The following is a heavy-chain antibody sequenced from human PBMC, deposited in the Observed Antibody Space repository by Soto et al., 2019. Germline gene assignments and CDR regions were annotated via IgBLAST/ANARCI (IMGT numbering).Heavy chain of an antibody. CDR3: ARDADYGGSRGGMDV. J-gene: IGHJ6*02. CDR2: FYYSGST. Sequence: QVRLEESGPGLVKPSETLSLICSVSGGSVNNANYFWNWIRHHPENGLEWIGYFYYSGSTRYNPSFKTRATLSIDTSKNQFSLRLNSVTVADTAVCFCARDADYGGSRGGMDVWGRGTTVTVSS. D-gene: IGHD4-17*01. V-gene: IGHV4-31*03. CDR1: GGSVNNANYF.